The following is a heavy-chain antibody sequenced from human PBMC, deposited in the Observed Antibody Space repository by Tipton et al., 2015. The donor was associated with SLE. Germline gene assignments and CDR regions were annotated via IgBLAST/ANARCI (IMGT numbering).Heavy chain of an antibody. CDR2: LYYSGNT. J-gene: IGHJ2*01. CDR1: GGSVNDYY. CDR3: ARGLSGGHYEL. V-gene: IGHV4-59*02. D-gene: IGHD3-3*01. Sequence: TLSLTCTVSGGSVNDYYWCWSRLPPGKGLEWIGYLYYSGNTNYNPSLKSRVTVSIDTSKNQFSLNLSSVTAADAAVYYCARGLSGGHYELWGRGTLVTVSS.